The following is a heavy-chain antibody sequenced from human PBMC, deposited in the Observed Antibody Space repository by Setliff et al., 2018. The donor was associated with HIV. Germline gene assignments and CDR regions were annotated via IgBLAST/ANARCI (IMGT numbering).Heavy chain of an antibody. J-gene: IGHJ4*02. D-gene: IGHD2-15*01. V-gene: IGHV1-2*06. CDR3: ARSATFLEVGVAK. CDR2: INPDSRGT. CDR1: GYAFSDYS. Sequence: ASVKVSCKTSGYAFSDYSIHWVRQAPGQGLEWVGRINPDSRGTNYAQTFQGRVTMTRDTSANTAYMELSRLRSDDTAIYYCARSATFLEVGVAKWGPGTLVTVSS.